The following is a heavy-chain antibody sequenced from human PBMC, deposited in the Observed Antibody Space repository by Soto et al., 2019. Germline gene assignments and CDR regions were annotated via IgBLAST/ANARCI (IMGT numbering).Heavy chain of an antibody. J-gene: IGHJ6*02. Sequence: QVQLVQSGAEVKKPGSSVKVSCKASGGTFSSYAISWVRQAPGQGLEWMGGIIPIFGTANYAQKFQGRVTITADESTSTASMEVSSLRCEDTAVYYCARHVPAAGYYYGMDVWGQGTTVTVSS. V-gene: IGHV1-69*12. CDR3: ARHVPAAGYYYGMDV. CDR1: GGTFSSYA. CDR2: IIPIFGTA. D-gene: IGHD2-2*01.